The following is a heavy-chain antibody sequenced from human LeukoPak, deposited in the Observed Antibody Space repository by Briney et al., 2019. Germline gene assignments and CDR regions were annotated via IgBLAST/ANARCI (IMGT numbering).Heavy chain of an antibody. CDR3: AREGVEYSDYDSSGLYYFDY. D-gene: IGHD3-22*01. CDR2: IYYSGST. CDR1: GGSISSYY. Sequence: SETLSLTCTVSGGSISSYYWSWIRQHPGKGLEWIGYIYYSGSTNYNPSLKSRVTISVDTSKNQFSLKLSSVTAADTAVYYCAREGVEYSDYDSSGLYYFDYWGQGTLVTVSS. J-gene: IGHJ4*02. V-gene: IGHV4-59*01.